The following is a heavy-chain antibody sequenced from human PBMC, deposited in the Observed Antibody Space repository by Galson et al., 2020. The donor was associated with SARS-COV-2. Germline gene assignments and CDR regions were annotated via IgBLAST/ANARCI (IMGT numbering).Heavy chain of an antibody. CDR2: INHSGST. V-gene: IGHV4-34*01. D-gene: IGHD6-19*01. CDR1: GGSFSDYS. CDR3: ARRILKGIGVAGQRGRWFDP. Sequence: SETLSLTCAVYGGSFSDYSWSWIRQPPGKGLEWIGEINHSGSTNYNPSLKSRVIISVDTSKNQFSLKLSSVTAADTAVYYCARRILKGIGVAGQRGRWFDPWGQGALVTVSS. J-gene: IGHJ5*02.